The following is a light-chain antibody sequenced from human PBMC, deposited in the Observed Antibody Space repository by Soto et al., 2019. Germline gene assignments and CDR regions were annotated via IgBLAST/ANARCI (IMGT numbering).Light chain of an antibody. CDR2: DAS. V-gene: IGKV3-11*01. CDR3: QQRVNWLT. CDR1: QSVGPY. Sequence: EIVLTQYPAILSLSPGERATLSCRASQSVGPYLDWYKQKLGQAPRLLIYDASNRATGIPARFSGSGSGTDCTLTISSLEPEDFSVYYCQQRVNWLTVGGGTKVEL. J-gene: IGKJ4*01.